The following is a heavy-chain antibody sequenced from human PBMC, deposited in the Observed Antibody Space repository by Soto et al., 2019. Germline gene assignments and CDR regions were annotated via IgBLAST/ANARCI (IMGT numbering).Heavy chain of an antibody. V-gene: IGHV4-39*01. Sequence: QVQLQESGPGLVRPSETLSLTCTVSGDSISGGYYYWGWLRQPPGKGLEWIASIFYSGSTYYNPSLKSRVTISVDTSMNQFSLDLTSVTAADMSVYYCARHDETPTHRGWRWFDPWGRGTLVTVSS. CDR1: GDSISGGYYY. CDR3: ARHDETPTHRGWRWFDP. D-gene: IGHD2-15*01. CDR2: IFYSGST. J-gene: IGHJ5*02.